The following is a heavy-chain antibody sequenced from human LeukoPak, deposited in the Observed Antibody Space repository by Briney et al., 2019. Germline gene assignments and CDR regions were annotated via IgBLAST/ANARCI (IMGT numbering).Heavy chain of an antibody. CDR3: AKGRLVVTATDY. CDR2: ISSSSSYI. CDR1: GFTFSSYS. Sequence: GGSLRLSCVASGFTFSSYSINWVRQAPGKGLEWASSISSSSSYIYYADSVKGRFTISRDNAKNSLYLQMNSLRAEDTAVYYCAKGRLVVTATDYWGQGTLVTVSS. J-gene: IGHJ4*02. D-gene: IGHD2-15*01. V-gene: IGHV3-21*04.